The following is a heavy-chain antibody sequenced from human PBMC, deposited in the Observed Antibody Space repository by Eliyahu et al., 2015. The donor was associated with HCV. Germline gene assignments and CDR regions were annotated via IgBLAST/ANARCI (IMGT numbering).Heavy chain of an antibody. CDR2: IYTSGST. J-gene: IGHJ4*02. D-gene: IGHD6-19*01. CDR1: GGSISSYY. CDR3: ARASQYSSGWYVSETFDY. Sequence: QVQLQESGPGLVKPSETLSLTCTVXGGSISSYYWSWIRQPAGKGLEWIGRIYTSGSTNYNPSLKSRVTMSVDTSKNQFSLKLSSVTAADTAVYYCARASQYSSGWYVSETFDYWGQGTLVTVSS. V-gene: IGHV4-4*07.